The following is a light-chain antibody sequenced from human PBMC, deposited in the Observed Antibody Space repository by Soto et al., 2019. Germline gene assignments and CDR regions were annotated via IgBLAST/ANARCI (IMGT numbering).Light chain of an antibody. J-gene: IGKJ1*01. Sequence: EIVLTQSPGTLSLSPRERATLSCRASQSISSNYVAWYQQKPGQAPRLLIYGASIRATVIPDRFSGSGSWTAFTLTISRLEPEDLAVYYCQQYGDSPRTFGQGTKVEIK. CDR2: GAS. CDR1: QSISSNY. CDR3: QQYGDSPRT. V-gene: IGKV3-20*01.